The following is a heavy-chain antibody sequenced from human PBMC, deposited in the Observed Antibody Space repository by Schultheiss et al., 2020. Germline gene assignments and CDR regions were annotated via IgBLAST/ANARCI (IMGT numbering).Heavy chain of an antibody. D-gene: IGHD5/OR15-5a*01. Sequence: GESLKISCAASGFTFSSYAMSWVRQAPGKGLEWVSAISGSGGSTYYADSVKGRFTISRDNSKSTLYLQMNSLRAEDTAVYYCAKGPPFYVSYYFQEWGQGTLVTVSS. V-gene: IGHV3-23*01. J-gene: IGHJ1*01. CDR3: AKGPPFYVSYYFQE. CDR1: GFTFSSYA. CDR2: ISGSGGST.